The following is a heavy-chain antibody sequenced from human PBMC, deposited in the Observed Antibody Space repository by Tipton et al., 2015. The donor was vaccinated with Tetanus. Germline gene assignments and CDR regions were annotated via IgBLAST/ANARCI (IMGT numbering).Heavy chain of an antibody. CDR1: GFTLSTYD. CDR3: ARGSAGSPMDV. CDR2: IGTAGDT. V-gene: IGHV3-13*01. J-gene: IGHJ6*02. Sequence: SGFTLSTYDIHWVRQPPGKGLEWVSGIGTAGDTHYSGSVKGRFTISRENVKNSLSLQLNNLRVGDTAVYYCARGSAGSPMDVWGQGTTVAVSS.